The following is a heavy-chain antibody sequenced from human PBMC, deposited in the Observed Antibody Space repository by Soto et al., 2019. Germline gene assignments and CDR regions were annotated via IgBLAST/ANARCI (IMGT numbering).Heavy chain of an antibody. CDR2: IYYSGST. V-gene: IGHV4-59*01. J-gene: IGHJ6*02. D-gene: IGHD3-16*02. Sequence: SETLSLTCTVSGGSISSYYWSWIRQPPGKGLEWIGYIYYSGSTNYNPSLKSRVTISVDTSKNQFSLKLSPVTAADTAVYYCARDRHGYDYVWGSYRSYGMDVWGQGTTVTVSS. CDR1: GGSISSYY. CDR3: ARDRHGYDYVWGSYRSYGMDV.